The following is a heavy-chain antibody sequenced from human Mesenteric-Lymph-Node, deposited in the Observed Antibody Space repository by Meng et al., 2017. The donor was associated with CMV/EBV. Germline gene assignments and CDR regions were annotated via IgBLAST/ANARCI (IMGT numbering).Heavy chain of an antibody. V-gene: IGHV3-30-3*02. D-gene: IGHD3-3*01. J-gene: IGHJ6*02. CDR1: GFTFSSFA. CDR3: AKANGGVDDFWSGSYYYYGMDV. Sequence: GGSLRLSCAASGFTFSSFAMHWVRQAPGKGLEWVAVISYDGSNKYYADSVKGRFTISRDNFKNILYLQMNSLRVEDTALYYCAKANGGVDDFWSGSYYYYGMDVWGQGTTVTVSS. CDR2: ISYDGSNK.